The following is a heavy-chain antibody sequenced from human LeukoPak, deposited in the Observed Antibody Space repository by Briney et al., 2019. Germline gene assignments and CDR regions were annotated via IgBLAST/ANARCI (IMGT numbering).Heavy chain of an antibody. CDR2: ISGSGGST. CDR3: AKESYSGYDWDFDY. Sequence: GGSLRLSCAASGFTFSSYAMSWVRQAPGKGLXXXXAISGSGGSTYYADSVKGRFTISRDNSKNTLYLQMNSLRAEDTAVYYCAKESYSGYDWDFDYWGQGTLVTVSS. CDR1: GFTFSSYA. J-gene: IGHJ4*02. D-gene: IGHD5-12*01. V-gene: IGHV3-23*01.